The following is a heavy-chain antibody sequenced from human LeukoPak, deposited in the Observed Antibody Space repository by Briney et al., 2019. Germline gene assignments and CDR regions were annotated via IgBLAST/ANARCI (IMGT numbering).Heavy chain of an antibody. Sequence: PSQTLSLTCTVSGGSISSGSYYWSWIRQPAGKGLEWIGRIYTSGSTNYNPSLKSRVTISVDTPKNQFSLKLSSVTAADTAVYYCARDPMSWFDPWGQGTLVTVSS. CDR1: GGSISSGSYY. CDR3: ARDPMSWFDP. CDR2: IYTSGST. J-gene: IGHJ5*02. V-gene: IGHV4-61*02.